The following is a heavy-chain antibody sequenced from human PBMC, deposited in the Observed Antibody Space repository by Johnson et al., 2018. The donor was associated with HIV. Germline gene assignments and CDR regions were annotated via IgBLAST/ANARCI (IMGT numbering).Heavy chain of an antibody. D-gene: IGHD2-2*01. CDR2: IWYDGGNK. Sequence: QVQLVESGGGVVQPGRSLRLSCAASGFTFSSYAMHWVRQAPGKGLEWVAIIWYDGGNKYYANSVKGGFTISRDNSKNTLYLQMNSLRAEDTAVYYCARDLSVESYQLLSVFSYAFDIWGQGTMVTVSS. CDR3: ARDLSVESYQLLSVFSYAFDI. V-gene: IGHV3-30-3*01. CDR1: GFTFSSYA. J-gene: IGHJ3*02.